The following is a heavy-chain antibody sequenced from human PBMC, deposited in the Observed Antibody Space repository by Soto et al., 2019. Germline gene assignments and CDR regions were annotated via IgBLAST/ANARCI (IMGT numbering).Heavy chain of an antibody. V-gene: IGHV5-51*01. Sequence: PGEALKISWKGSGYSFTSYWIGWVLQMPGEGLEGMGIIYPGDSDTRYSPSFQGQVTISADKSISTAYLQWSSLKASDTAMYYCAKSIVGATRAFDIWGQGTMVTVPS. CDR2: IYPGDSDT. CDR3: AKSIVGATRAFDI. D-gene: IGHD1-26*01. J-gene: IGHJ3*02. CDR1: GYSFTSYW.